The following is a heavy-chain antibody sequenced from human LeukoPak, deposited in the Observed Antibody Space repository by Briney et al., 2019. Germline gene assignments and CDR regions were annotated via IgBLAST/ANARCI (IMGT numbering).Heavy chain of an antibody. CDR2: IYNSGSSGST. CDR1: GGSVSSGSYH. J-gene: IGHJ4*02. CDR3: ARSPRFGSGSYSIDY. D-gene: IGHD3-10*01. V-gene: IGHV4-61*01. Sequence: SETLSLTCTVSGGSVSSGSYHWSWIRQPPGKGLEWIGYIYNSGSSGSTNYNPSLKSRVTISIDTSKNQFSLRLSSVTAADTAVYYCARSPRFGSGSYSIDYWGQGSLVTVSS.